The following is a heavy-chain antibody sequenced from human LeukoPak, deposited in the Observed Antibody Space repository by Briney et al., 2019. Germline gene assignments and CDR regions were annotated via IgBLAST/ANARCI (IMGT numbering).Heavy chain of an antibody. Sequence: SETLSLTCAVSGGSISSGGYSWSWIRQPPGTGLEWIGYIYHSGSTNYNPSLKSRVTISVDTSKNQFSLKLSSVTAADTAVYYCARSNYDFWSGYWDYYFDYWGQGTLVTVSS. CDR1: GGSISSGGYS. CDR2: IYHSGST. CDR3: ARSNYDFWSGYWDYYFDY. V-gene: IGHV4-30-2*01. D-gene: IGHD3-3*01. J-gene: IGHJ4*02.